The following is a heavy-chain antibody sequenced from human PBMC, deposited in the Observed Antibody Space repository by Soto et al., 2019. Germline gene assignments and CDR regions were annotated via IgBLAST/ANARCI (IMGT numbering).Heavy chain of an antibody. J-gene: IGHJ4*02. Sequence: GGSLRLSCAASGFTFSSYAMSWVRQAPGKGLEWVSAISGSGGSTYYADSVKGRFTISRENSKNTLYLQMNSLRAEDTDVYYCATEGDYFGYCTNGVCYSFDDWGQGTLVTVSA. V-gene: IGHV3-23*01. CDR3: ATEGDYFGYCTNGVCYSFDD. CDR1: GFTFSSYA. CDR2: ISGSGGST. D-gene: IGHD2-8*01.